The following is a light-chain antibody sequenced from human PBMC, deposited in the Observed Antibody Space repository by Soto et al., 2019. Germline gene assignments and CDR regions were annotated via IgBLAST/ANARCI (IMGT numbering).Light chain of an antibody. CDR1: QSVSSN. CDR2: GAS. J-gene: IGKJ4*01. V-gene: IGKV3-15*01. CDR3: QQYNNWPRLT. Sequence: ERVMTQSPSTLSVSPGERSTLSCRASQSVSSNLAWYQQKPGQAPRLLXYGASTRATGIPARFSGSGSGTEFTLTISSLQSEDFAVYYCQQYNNWPRLTFGGGTKVDIK.